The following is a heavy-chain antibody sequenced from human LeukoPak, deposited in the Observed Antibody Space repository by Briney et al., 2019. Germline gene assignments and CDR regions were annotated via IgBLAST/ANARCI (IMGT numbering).Heavy chain of an antibody. V-gene: IGHV4-4*07. D-gene: IGHD3-10*01. Sequence: SETLSLTCTVSGGSISSYYWSWIRQPPGKGLEWIGRIYTSGSTNYNPSLKSRVTMSVDTSKNQFSLKLSSVTAADTAVCYCASTNYYGSGSYRGNWFDPWGQGTLVTVSS. CDR1: GGSISSYY. CDR2: IYTSGST. CDR3: ASTNYYGSGSYRGNWFDP. J-gene: IGHJ5*02.